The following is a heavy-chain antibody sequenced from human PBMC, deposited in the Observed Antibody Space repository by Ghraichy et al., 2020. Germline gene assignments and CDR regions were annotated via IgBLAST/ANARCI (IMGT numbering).Heavy chain of an antibody. J-gene: IGHJ6*02. CDR3: AKEFVVRDYYDTSGYFRDDGYYYYAMDV. V-gene: IGHV3-30*18. CDR1: RFSFSTYS. D-gene: IGHD3-22*01. CDR2: TSHNGSNN. Sequence: LSLTCAASRFSFSTYSMHWVRQAPGKGLEWVALTSHNGSNNNYADPVKGRFIISSDNSKNTLVLQMTSLRAEDTAVYYCAKEFVVRDYYDTSGYFRDDGYYYYAMDVWGQGTTVTVSS.